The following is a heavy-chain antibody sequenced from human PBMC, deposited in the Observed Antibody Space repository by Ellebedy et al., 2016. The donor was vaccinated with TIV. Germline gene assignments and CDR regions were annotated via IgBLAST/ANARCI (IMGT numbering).Heavy chain of an antibody. Sequence: MPSETLSLTCTVSGGSISSNFWSWIRQHPGKGLEWIGYIDYSESTNYNPSLKSRVTISVDTSKNQFSLKLNSVTAADTAVYYCARLIVGATSDDFDIWGQGTMVTVSS. V-gene: IGHV4-59*08. CDR3: ARLIVGATSDDFDI. D-gene: IGHD1-26*01. J-gene: IGHJ3*02. CDR2: IDYSEST. CDR1: GGSISSNF.